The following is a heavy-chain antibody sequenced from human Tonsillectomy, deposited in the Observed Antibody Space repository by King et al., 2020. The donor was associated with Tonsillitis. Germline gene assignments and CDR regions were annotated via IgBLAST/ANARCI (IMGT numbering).Heavy chain of an antibody. V-gene: IGHV3-21*01. J-gene: IGHJ4*02. CDR2: IRSSSSYI. Sequence: VQLVESGGGLVKPGGSLRLSCAASGFTFSIYSMNWVRQAPGKGLEWVSSIRSSSSYIYYADSVKGRFTISRDNAKNSLYLQMNSLRAEDTAVYYCARVRYARRGYYYVAYGGQGTRVPVPS. CDR1: GFTFSIYS. D-gene: IGHD3-22*01. CDR3: ARVRYARRGYYYVAY.